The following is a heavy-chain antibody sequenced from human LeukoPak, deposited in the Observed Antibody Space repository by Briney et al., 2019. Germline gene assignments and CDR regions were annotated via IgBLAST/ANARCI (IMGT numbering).Heavy chain of an antibody. V-gene: IGHV4-59*01. J-gene: IGHJ4*02. Sequence: SETLSLTCTVSGGSISSYYWSWIRQPPGKGLEWIGYISDSGNSNYSPSLKTRVTVSLDTSRNQFSLKLTSVTAADTAVYYCARDRSGYSGYYFDSWGQGTLITVSS. CDR1: GGSISSYY. CDR2: ISDSGNS. CDR3: ARDRSGYSGYYFDS. D-gene: IGHD3-22*01.